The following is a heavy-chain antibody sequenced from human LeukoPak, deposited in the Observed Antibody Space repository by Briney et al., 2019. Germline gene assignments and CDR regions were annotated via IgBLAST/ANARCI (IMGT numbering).Heavy chain of an antibody. CDR2: ISSSGSYI. J-gene: IGHJ5*02. Sequence: GGSLRLSCAASGFTFSSYSMNWVRQAPGKGLEWVSSISSSGSYIYYADSVKGRFTISRDNAKNSLYLQMNSLRAEDTAVYYCARDRTAVPAAIRWFDPWGQGTLVTVSS. CDR1: GFTFSSYS. CDR3: ARDRTAVPAAIRWFDP. D-gene: IGHD2-2*01. V-gene: IGHV3-21*01.